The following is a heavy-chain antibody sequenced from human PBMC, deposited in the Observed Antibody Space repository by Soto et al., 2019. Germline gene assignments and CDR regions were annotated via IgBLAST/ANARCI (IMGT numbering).Heavy chain of an antibody. V-gene: IGHV4-34*01. Sequence: SETLSLTCAVYGGSFSGYYWSWIRQPPGKGLEWIGEINHSGSTNYNPSLKSRVTISVDTSKNQFSLKLSSVTAADTAVYYCARRGYCSSTSCHAWYYFDYWGQGTLVTVSS. J-gene: IGHJ4*02. CDR1: GGSFSGYY. D-gene: IGHD2-2*01. CDR3: ARRGYCSSTSCHAWYYFDY. CDR2: INHSGST.